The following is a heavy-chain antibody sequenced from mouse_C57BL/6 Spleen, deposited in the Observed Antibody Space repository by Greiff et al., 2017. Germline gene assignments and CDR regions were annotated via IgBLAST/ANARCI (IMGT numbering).Heavy chain of an antibody. V-gene: IGHV1-69*01. Sequence: QVQLQQPGAELVMPGASVKLSCKASGYTFTSYWMHWVKQRPGQGLEWIGEIDPSDSYTNYNQKFKGKSTLTVDKSSSTAYMQLSSLTSEDSAVDYCARDSNSLFDYWGQGTTLTVSS. D-gene: IGHD2-5*01. CDR2: IDPSDSYT. CDR1: GYTFTSYW. J-gene: IGHJ2*01. CDR3: ARDSNSLFDY.